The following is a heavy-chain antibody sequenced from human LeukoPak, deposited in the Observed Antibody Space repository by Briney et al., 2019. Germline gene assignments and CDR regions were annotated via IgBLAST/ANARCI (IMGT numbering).Heavy chain of an antibody. CDR2: IYYSGST. J-gene: IGHJ4*02. CDR3: ARQYYSSGPPRVFDY. D-gene: IGHD6-19*01. V-gene: IGHV4-59*08. CDR1: GDSISGYF. Sequence: SETLSLTCTVSGDSISGYFWSWIRQPPGKGLEWIGYIYYSGSTTYNPSLKSRVTISVDTSKNQFSLKLSSVTAADTAVYYCARQYYSSGPPRVFDYWGQGTLVTVSS.